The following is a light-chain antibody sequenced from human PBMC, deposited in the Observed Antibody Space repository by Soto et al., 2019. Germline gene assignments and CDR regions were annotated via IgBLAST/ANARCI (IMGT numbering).Light chain of an antibody. Sequence: DIVMTQSPDSLAVSLGERATINCRSSQSVLFSANSKNYLAWYQQKPGQPPELLIYWASTRESGVPDRFSGSGSGTDFTLTISSLRAEDVAVYYCQQYYSTPYTFGQGTKLEIK. CDR3: QQYYSTPYT. J-gene: IGKJ2*01. CDR2: WAS. V-gene: IGKV4-1*01. CDR1: QSVLFSANSKNY.